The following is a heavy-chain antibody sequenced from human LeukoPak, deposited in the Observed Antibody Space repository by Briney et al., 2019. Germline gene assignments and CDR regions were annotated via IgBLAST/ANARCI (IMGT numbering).Heavy chain of an antibody. CDR1: GLTFSSYE. CDR3: ARGAYYYDSSGYYGAFDI. D-gene: IGHD3-22*01. J-gene: IGHJ3*02. CDR2: ISSSGSII. Sequence: GGSLRLSCAASGLTFSSYEMNWVRQAPGKGLEWVSYISSSGSIIYYAGSVKGRFTISRDSAKNSLYLQMNSLRAEDTAVYYCARGAYYYDSSGYYGAFDIWGQGTMVTVSS. V-gene: IGHV3-48*03.